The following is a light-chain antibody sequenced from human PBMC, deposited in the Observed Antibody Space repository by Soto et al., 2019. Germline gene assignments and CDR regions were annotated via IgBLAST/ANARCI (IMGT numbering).Light chain of an antibody. J-gene: IGKJ1*01. CDR1: QTIMTY. CDR2: AAS. Sequence: DIQMTQSPSSLSASVGDEVTITCRASQTIMTYLNWYQLKPGKPPRLLIYAASSLQSGVPSRFSGSGSGTDFTLTITSXQPEDFATYSCQQSYNSPHTFGQGTKVDIK. CDR3: QQSYNSPHT. V-gene: IGKV1-39*01.